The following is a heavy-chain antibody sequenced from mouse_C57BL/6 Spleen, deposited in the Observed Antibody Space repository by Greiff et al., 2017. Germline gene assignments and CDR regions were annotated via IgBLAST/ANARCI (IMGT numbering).Heavy chain of an antibody. Sequence: VQLQQPGAELVRPGSSVKLSCKASGYTFTSYWMHWVKQRPIQGLEWIGNIDPSDSETHYNQKFKDKATLTVDKSSSTAYMQLSSLTSEDSAVYYCVSYYGSSYWYFDVWGTGTTVTVSS. V-gene: IGHV1-52*01. D-gene: IGHD1-1*01. J-gene: IGHJ1*03. CDR2: IDPSDSET. CDR3: VSYYGSSYWYFDV. CDR1: GYTFTSYW.